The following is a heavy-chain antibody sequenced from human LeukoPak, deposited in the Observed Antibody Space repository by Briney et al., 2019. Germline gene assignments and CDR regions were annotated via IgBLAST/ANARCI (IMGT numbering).Heavy chain of an antibody. CDR1: GFTLSNYS. D-gene: IGHD4-17*01. CDR2: ISYDGSDK. V-gene: IGHV3-30*03. Sequence: QTGGSLRLSCAASGFTLSNYSMHWVRQAPGKGLEWVAVISYDGSDKYYTDSVRGRFAISRDTSKNTLYLQMSSLRTEDTAVYFCARESTVNMGDYYFDYWGQGTLVTVSS. CDR3: ARESTVNMGDYYFDY. J-gene: IGHJ4*02.